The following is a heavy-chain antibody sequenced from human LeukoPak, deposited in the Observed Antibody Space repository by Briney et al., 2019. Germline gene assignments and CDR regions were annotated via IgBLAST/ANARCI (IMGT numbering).Heavy chain of an antibody. CDR1: DDSITMYY. J-gene: IGHJ5*02. D-gene: IGHD3-9*01. V-gene: IGHV4-59*01. CDR3: ASGSGYYNH. Sequence: SETLSLTCSVSDDSITMYYWTWIRQPPGRGLEWIGYVDHTGSTNFNPSLKSRVTISVDTSKNQFSLKLSSVTAADTAVYYCASGSGYYNHWGQGTLVTVSS. CDR2: VDHTGST.